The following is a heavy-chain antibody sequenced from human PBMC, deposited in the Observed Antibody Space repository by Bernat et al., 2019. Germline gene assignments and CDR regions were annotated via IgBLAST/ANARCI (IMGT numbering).Heavy chain of an antibody. CDR2: IWYDGSNK. V-gene: IGHV3-33*01. D-gene: IGHD2-15*01. Sequence: QVQLVESGGGEVQPGRSLRLSCAASGFTFSSYGMHWVRQAPGKGLEWVAVIWYDGSNKYYADSVKGRFTISRDNSKNTLYLQMNSLRAEDTAVYYCAREMDCSGGSCYVDYWGQGTLVTVSS. CDR1: GFTFSSYG. CDR3: AREMDCSGGSCYVDY. J-gene: IGHJ4*02.